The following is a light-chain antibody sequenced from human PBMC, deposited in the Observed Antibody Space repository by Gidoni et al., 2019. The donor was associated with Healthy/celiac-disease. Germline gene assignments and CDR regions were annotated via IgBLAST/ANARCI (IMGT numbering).Light chain of an antibody. CDR1: QSVSSSY. CDR3: QQYGSSPRT. J-gene: IGKJ1*01. CDR2: GAS. Sequence: EIGLTQSPGTLSLSPGERATLSCRASQSVSSSYLAWYQQKPGQAPRLLIYGASSRATGIPDRFSGSGSETDFTLTISRLEPEDFAVYYCQQYGSSPRTFGQGTKVEIK. V-gene: IGKV3-20*01.